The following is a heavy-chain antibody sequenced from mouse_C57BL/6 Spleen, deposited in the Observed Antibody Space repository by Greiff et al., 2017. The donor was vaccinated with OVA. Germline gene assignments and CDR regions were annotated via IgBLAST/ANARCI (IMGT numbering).Heavy chain of an antibody. D-gene: IGHD2-4*01. CDR2: ISYDGSN. CDR3: ARGSIYYDYAYAMDY. V-gene: IGHV3-6*01. CDR1: GYSITSGYY. Sequence: EVKLMESGPGLVKPSQSLSLTCSVTGYSITSGYYWNWIRQFPGNKLEWMGYISYDGSNNYNPSLKNRISITRDTSKNQFFLKLNSVTTEDTATYYCARGSIYYDYAYAMDYWGQGTSVTVSS. J-gene: IGHJ4*01.